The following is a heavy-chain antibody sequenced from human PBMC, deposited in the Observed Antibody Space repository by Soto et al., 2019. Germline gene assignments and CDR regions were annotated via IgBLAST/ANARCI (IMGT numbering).Heavy chain of an antibody. CDR1: GFTFDDYA. J-gene: IGHJ4*02. CDR3: AKVGVVRGVMPYYFDY. V-gene: IGHV3-9*01. D-gene: IGHD3-10*01. Sequence: LSLTCAASGFTFDDYAMHWVRQAPGKGLEWVSGISWNSGSIGYADSVKGRFTISRDNAKNSLYLQMNSLRAEDTALYYCAKVGVVRGVMPYYFDYWGQGTLVTVSS. CDR2: ISWNSGSI.